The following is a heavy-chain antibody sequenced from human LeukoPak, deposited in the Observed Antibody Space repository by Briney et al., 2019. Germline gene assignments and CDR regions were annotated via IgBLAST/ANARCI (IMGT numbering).Heavy chain of an antibody. CDR1: GFTFSSYS. CDR3: ARDEREYYFDY. J-gene: IGHJ4*02. Sequence: GGSLRLSCAASGFTFSSYSMNWVRQAPGKGLEWVSYISYSSRTIYYADSVKGRFTISRDNAKNSLYLQMNSLRAEDTAVYYCARDEREYYFDYWGLGTLVTVSS. CDR2: ISYSSRTI. V-gene: IGHV3-48*01.